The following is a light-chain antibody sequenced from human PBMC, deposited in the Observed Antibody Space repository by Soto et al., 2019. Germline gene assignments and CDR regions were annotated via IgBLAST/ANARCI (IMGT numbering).Light chain of an antibody. CDR1: HSDIGAGYG. CDR2: DTT. J-gene: IGLJ2*01. V-gene: IGLV1-40*01. Sequence: QSVLTQPPSVTGAPGQRVTISCTGSHSDIGAGYGVHWYQQFPHSAPKLLIYDTTNRPSGVPDRFSGSRSGTSASLAITGLQAEDEGDYYCQSFDSSRIGLLFGGGTKLTVL. CDR3: QSFDSSRIGLL.